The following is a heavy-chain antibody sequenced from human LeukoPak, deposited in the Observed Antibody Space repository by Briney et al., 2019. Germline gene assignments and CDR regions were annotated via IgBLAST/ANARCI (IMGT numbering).Heavy chain of an antibody. CDR2: IHYSGNT. J-gene: IGHJ6*03. CDR3: ARAHTYYDVLTGYRYYMDV. Sequence: SETLSLTCNVSGDSIRSHSWSWIRQPPGKGLEWIGYIHYSGNTRYNSSLKSRVLVSVDTSKNTLSLRLNSVSPADTALYFCARAHTYYDVLTGYRYYMDVWGKGTTVTVSS. V-gene: IGHV4-59*11. D-gene: IGHD3-9*01. CDR1: GDSIRSHS.